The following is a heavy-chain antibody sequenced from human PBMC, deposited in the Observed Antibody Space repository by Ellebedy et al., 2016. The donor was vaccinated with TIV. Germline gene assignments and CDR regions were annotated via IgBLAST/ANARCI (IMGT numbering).Heavy chain of an antibody. CDR2: INPGDDGT. CDR3: ARERAGGDFDH. D-gene: IGHD1-14*01. V-gene: IGHV1-46*01. Sequence: ASVKVSXKASGYTFTSYHMHWVRQAPGQGLEWMGMINPGDDGTNYAQEFRARVIMTRDTSTSTVYMVLSSLRSEDTAVYYCARERAGGDFDHWGQGTLVTVSS. CDR1: GYTFTSYH. J-gene: IGHJ4*02.